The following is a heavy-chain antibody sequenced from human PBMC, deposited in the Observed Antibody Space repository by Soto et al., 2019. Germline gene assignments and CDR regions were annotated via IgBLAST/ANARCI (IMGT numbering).Heavy chain of an antibody. D-gene: IGHD1-26*01. J-gene: IGHJ4*02. CDR2: INHSGST. CDR3: ARKPIGGAPTY. V-gene: IGHV4-34*01. Sequence: QVQLQQWGAGLLKPSETLSLTCAVYGGSFSGYYWSWIRQPPGKGLEWIGEINHSGSTNYNPSLKSRVTSSVDTSKIQFSRKLSSVTAADTAVYYWARKPIGGAPTYWGQGTLVTVSS. CDR1: GGSFSGYY.